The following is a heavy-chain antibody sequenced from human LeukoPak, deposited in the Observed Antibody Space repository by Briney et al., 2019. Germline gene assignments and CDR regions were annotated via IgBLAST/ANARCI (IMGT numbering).Heavy chain of an antibody. J-gene: IGHJ4*02. Sequence: GGSLRLSCAASGFTFSSYAIRWVRQAPGKGLEWVSAISGSGGSTYYADSVKGRFTISRDNSKNTLYLQMNSLRAEDTAVYYCAPYGDYEVDYWGQGTLITVSS. CDR1: GFTFSSYA. CDR2: ISGSGGST. D-gene: IGHD4-17*01. CDR3: APYGDYEVDY. V-gene: IGHV3-23*01.